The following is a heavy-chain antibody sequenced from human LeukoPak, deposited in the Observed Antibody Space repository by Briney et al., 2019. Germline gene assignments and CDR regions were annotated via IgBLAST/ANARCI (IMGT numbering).Heavy chain of an antibody. CDR1: GGSISSGDYY. V-gene: IGHV4-30-4*01. Sequence: SETLSLTCGVSGGSISSGDYYWSWIRQPPGKGLEWIGYIYDSGITYYNPSLKSRVTISGDTYKNQFSLKLSSVTAADTAVYYCARDRSGYDHLDYWGQGTLVTVSS. CDR3: ARDRSGYDHLDY. CDR2: IYDSGIT. J-gene: IGHJ4*02. D-gene: IGHD5-12*01.